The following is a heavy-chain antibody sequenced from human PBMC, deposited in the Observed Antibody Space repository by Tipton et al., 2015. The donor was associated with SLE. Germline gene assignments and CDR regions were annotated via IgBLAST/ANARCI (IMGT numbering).Heavy chain of an antibody. CDR3: AKDSVGYGDHLNYYGMDV. D-gene: IGHD4-17*01. CDR1: GFTFDDYA. J-gene: IGHJ6*02. V-gene: IGHV3-43*02. CDR2: ISWDGGST. Sequence: SLRLSCAASGFTFDDYAMHWVRQAPGKGLEWVSLISWDGGSTYYADSVKGRFTISRDNSENSLYLQMNSLRTEDTALYYCAKDSVGYGDHLNYYGMDVWGQGTTVTVSS.